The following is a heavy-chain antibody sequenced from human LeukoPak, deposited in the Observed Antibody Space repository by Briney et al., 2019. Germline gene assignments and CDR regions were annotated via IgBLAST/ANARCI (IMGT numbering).Heavy chain of an antibody. CDR3: APTYSYTRGGYDY. J-gene: IGHJ4*02. D-gene: IGHD5-18*01. Sequence: SETLSLTCTVSGGSISGSSYHWGWIRQPPGRGLEWIGSINYSWHTYYNPSLESRVTISVDSSKNQFSLKVTSVTAADTALYYCAPTYSYTRGGYDYWGPGTLVTVSS. CDR2: INYSWHT. CDR1: GGSISGSSYH. V-gene: IGHV4-39*01.